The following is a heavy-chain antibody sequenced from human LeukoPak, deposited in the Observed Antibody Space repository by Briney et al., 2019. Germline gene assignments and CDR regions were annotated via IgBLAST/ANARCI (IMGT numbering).Heavy chain of an antibody. CDR1: GGSICSSSYY. J-gene: IGHJ6*02. V-gene: IGHV4-39*01. CDR3: ARHGYCSGGSCYSSYYYGMDV. D-gene: IGHD2-15*01. Sequence: PSETLSLTCTVSGGSICSSSYYWGWVRQPPGKGLEWIGSIYYSGSTYYNPSLKSRVTISVDTSKNQFSLKLSSVTAADTAVYYCARHGYCSGGSCYSSYYYGMDVWGQGTTVTVSS. CDR2: IYYSGST.